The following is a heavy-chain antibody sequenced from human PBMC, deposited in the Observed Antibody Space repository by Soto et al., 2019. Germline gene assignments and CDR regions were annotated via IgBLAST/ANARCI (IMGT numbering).Heavy chain of an antibody. D-gene: IGHD3-3*01. CDR3: AKEPRFLEWSEYYYGMDV. CDR2: INAGNGNT. Sequence: ASVKVSCKASGYTFISYSMHWVRQAPGQRLEWMGWINAGNGNTKYSQKFQGRVTITRDTSASTAYMELSSLRSEDTAVYYCAKEPRFLEWSEYYYGMDVWGQGTTVTVSS. CDR1: GYTFISYS. V-gene: IGHV1-3*01. J-gene: IGHJ6*02.